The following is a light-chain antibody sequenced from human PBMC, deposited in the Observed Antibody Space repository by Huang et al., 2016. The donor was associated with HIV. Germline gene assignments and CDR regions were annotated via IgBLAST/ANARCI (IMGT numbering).Light chain of an antibody. V-gene: IGKV1-39*01. CDR3: QQSYSTPFT. Sequence: DIQMTQSPFSLSAFVGDRITITCRASQSITRYLNWYQQKPGKAPKVLIYAASRLQSGVPSRFSGSGSGTEFTLASNSLQPEDLATYYCQQSYSTPFTFGQGTRLEIK. J-gene: IGKJ5*01. CDR1: QSITRY. CDR2: AAS.